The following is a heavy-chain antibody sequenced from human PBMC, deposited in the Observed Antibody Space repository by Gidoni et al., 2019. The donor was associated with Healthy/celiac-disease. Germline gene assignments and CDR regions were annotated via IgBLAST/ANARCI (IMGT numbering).Heavy chain of an antibody. D-gene: IGHD3-10*01. CDR3: ARHGSGSYYSMSNSWFDP. V-gene: IGHV4-39*01. J-gene: IGHJ5*02. CDR2: IYYSGST. CDR1: GGSISSSSYY. Sequence: QLQLQESGPGLVKPSETLSLTCTVSGGSISSSSYYWGWIRQPPGKGLEWIGSIYYSGSTYYNPSLKSRVTISVDTSKNQFSLKLSSVTAADTAVYYCARHGSGSYYSMSNSWFDPWGQGTLVTVSS.